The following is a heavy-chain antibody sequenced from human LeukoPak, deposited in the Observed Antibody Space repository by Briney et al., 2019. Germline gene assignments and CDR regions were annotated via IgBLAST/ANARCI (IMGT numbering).Heavy chain of an antibody. Sequence: PGGSLRLSCAASGFTFSSYAMSWVRQAPGRGLEWVSAISGGGSSTYYAASVKGRFTISRDNSKNTLYLQMNSLRAEDTAVYYCAKDHSFWQDYYDSSGYTFDYWGQGTLVTVSS. D-gene: IGHD3-22*01. CDR2: ISGGGSST. J-gene: IGHJ4*02. V-gene: IGHV3-23*01. CDR3: AKDHSFWQDYYDSSGYTFDY. CDR1: GFTFSSYA.